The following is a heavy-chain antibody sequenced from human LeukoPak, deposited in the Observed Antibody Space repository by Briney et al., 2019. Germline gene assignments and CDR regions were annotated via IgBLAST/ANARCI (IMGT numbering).Heavy chain of an antibody. CDR3: ARATWITIFGVVSHSDY. J-gene: IGHJ4*02. CDR1: GGSFSGYY. V-gene: IGHV4-34*01. D-gene: IGHD3-3*01. CDR2: INHSGST. Sequence: PSQTLSLTCAVYGGSFSGYYWSWIRQPPGKGLEWIGGINHSGSTNYNPSLKSRVTISVDTSKNQFSLKLSSVTAADTAVYYCARATWITIFGVVSHSDYWGQGTLVTVSS.